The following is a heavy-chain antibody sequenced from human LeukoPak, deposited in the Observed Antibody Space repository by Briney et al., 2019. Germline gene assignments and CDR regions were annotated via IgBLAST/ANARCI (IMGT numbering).Heavy chain of an antibody. J-gene: IGHJ4*02. CDR1: GYTFTGYY. CDR3: ARDRESIAARRGSYYFDY. D-gene: IGHD6-6*01. V-gene: IGHV1-2*02. CDR2: INPNSGGT. Sequence: ASVKVSCEASGYTFTGYYMHWVRQAPGQGLEWMGWINPNSGGTNYAQKFQGRVTMTRDTSISTAYMELSRLRSDDTAVYYCARDRESIAARRGSYYFDYWGQGTLVTVSS.